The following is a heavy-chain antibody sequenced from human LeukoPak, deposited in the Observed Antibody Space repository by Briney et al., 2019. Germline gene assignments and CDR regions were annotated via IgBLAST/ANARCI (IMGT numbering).Heavy chain of an antibody. V-gene: IGHV3-21*01. J-gene: IGHJ3*02. D-gene: IGHD3-10*01. CDR1: GFTFSSYS. CDR3: ARDGWFGEDPVYAFDI. CDR2: ISSSSSYI. Sequence: GGSLRLSCAASGFTFSSYSMNWVRQAPGKGLEWVSSISSSSSYIYYADSVKGRFTISRDNAKNSLYLQMNSLRAEDTAVYYCARDGWFGEDPVYAFDIWGRGTMVTVSS.